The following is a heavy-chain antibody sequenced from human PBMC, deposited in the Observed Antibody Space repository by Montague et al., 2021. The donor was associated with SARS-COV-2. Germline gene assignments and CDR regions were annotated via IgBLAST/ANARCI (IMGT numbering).Heavy chain of an antibody. CDR1: GDSISSFY. Sequence: SETLSLTCTVSGDSISSFYWNWIRQPAGKGLEWIGRIYASGGTNYNPSLKSRVIISVDTSKNQFSLKLSSVTAADTAVYYCTREGYQVLWSDYYYYGMDVWGQGTTVTVSS. CDR2: IYASGGT. D-gene: IGHD2-2*01. CDR3: TREGYQVLWSDYYYYGMDV. J-gene: IGHJ6*02. V-gene: IGHV4-4*07.